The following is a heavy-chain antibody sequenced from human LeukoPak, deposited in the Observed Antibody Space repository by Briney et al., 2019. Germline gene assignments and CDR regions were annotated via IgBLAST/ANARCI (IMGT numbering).Heavy chain of an antibody. D-gene: IGHD6-13*01. CDR3: AKELEQQFDY. CDR2: IWYDGSKK. V-gene: IGHV3-33*06. CDR1: GFTFSSYG. Sequence: GGSLRLSCAASGFTFSSYGMHWVRQAPGKGLEWVAVIWYDGSKKYYADSVKGRFTISRDNSKNTLYLQMNSLRAEDTAVYYCAKELEQQFDYWGQGTLVTVSS. J-gene: IGHJ4*02.